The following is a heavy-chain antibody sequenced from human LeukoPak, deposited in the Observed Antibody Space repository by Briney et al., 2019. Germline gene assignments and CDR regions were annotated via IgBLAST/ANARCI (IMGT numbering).Heavy chain of an antibody. Sequence: SETLSLTCTVSGGSMSNYYWSWIRQPPGKGLEWIGYIYYSGSTNYNPSLKSRVTISVDKSKNQFSLKLSSVTAADTAVYYCARAIRGDYYYYYGMDVWGQGTTVTVSS. CDR2: IYYSGST. D-gene: IGHD3-3*02. CDR3: ARAIRGDYYYYYGMDV. J-gene: IGHJ6*02. CDR1: GGSMSNYY. V-gene: IGHV4-59*12.